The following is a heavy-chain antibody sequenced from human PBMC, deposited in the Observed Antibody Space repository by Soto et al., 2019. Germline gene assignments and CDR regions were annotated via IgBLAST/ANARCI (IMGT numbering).Heavy chain of an antibody. CDR2: IYYNGNT. V-gene: IGHV4-31*03. CDR1: GVSITSGAYY. D-gene: IGHD4-17*01. Sequence: PSETLSLTCTLSGVSITSGAYYWTWVRQHPGKGLEWIGYIYYNGNTYFSPSLKSRLTISIDTSKNQFSLKLSSVTAADTAMYYCARARLRAVYAFDFWGQGTMVTGSS. J-gene: IGHJ3*01. CDR3: ARARLRAVYAFDF.